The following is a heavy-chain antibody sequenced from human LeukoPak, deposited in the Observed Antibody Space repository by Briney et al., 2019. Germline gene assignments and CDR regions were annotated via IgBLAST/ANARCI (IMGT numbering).Heavy chain of an antibody. CDR1: GFSCNSYA. CDR2: ISESGDST. CDR3: AKQSVNS. V-gene: IGHV3-23*01. J-gene: IGHJ5*01. Sequence: GGSLRLSCAASGFSCNSYAMNWVRQAPGKGLEGVSSISESGDSTHYADSVTGRFTISRDNSLNTLYLQMNGLTTEDTAVYYCAKQSVNSSGHGNLVT.